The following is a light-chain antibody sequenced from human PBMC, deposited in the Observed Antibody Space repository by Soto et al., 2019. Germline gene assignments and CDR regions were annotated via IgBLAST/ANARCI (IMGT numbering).Light chain of an antibody. J-gene: IGKJ5*01. CDR1: ERVSSSY. Sequence: IVLTQSPATMSLSPGERATLSCGASERVSSSYVAWYQMKAGLAPRLLIHDASNRASGIPDRFRGSKSGTDFTLTIRGLEPEDAALYYCQQYGSSPITFGQGTRLE. CDR3: QQYGSSPIT. V-gene: IGKV3D-20*01. CDR2: DAS.